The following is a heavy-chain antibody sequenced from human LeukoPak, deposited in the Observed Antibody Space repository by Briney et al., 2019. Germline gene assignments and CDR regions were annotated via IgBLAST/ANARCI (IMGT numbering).Heavy chain of an antibody. CDR2: ISGRGDNT. J-gene: IGHJ4*02. D-gene: IGHD5-24*01. V-gene: IGHV3-23*01. CDR3: AKSDDYNDRYYFVS. CDR1: GFTFSGYG. Sequence: QPGGSLRLSCAASGFTFSGYGMSWVRQAPGKGLEWVSGISGRGDNTDYADSVKGRFTISRDNSKNTLYLQMNSLRAEDTAVYYCAKSDDYNDRYYFVSWGQGTLVTVSS.